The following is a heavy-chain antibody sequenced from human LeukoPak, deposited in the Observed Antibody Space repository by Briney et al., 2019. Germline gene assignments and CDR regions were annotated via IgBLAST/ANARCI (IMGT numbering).Heavy chain of an antibody. Sequence: GESLKTSCKGSGYSFTSYWIGWVRQMPGKGLECMGIIYPGDSDTRYSPSFQGHVTMSADKSISTAYLQWSSLKASDSAMYYCARLQSECTGYYPDSWGQGTLVTVSS. CDR3: ARLQSECTGYYPDS. D-gene: IGHD3-22*01. V-gene: IGHV5-51*01. CDR1: GYSFTSYW. CDR2: IYPGDSDT. J-gene: IGHJ4*02.